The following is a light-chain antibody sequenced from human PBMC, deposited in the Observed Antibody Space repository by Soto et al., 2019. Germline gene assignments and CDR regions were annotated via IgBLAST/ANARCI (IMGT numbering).Light chain of an antibody. CDR2: DVS. J-gene: IGLJ1*01. CDR3: SSYTSSSTYV. V-gene: IGLV2-14*01. CDR1: SRDVGGYNY. Sequence: CVRTKGASVSGSPGQERTSSCTGTSRDVGGYNYVSWYQQHPGKAPKLMIYDVSNRPSGVSNRFSGSKSGNTASLTISGLQAEDEADYYCSSYTSSSTYVFGTGTKVTVL.